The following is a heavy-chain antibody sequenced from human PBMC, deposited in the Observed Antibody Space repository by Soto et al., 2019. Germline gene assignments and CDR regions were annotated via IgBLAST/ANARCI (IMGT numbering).Heavy chain of an antibody. Sequence: GGSLRLSCAASGFTFSGYGMHWVRQAPGKGLEWVAVIWYDGSKAYYADSVKGRFTISRDNSKNIMYLQMNSLRAEDTAMYYCARVTGVPILYYFDYWGQGTLVTVSS. D-gene: IGHD7-27*01. CDR3: ARVTGVPILYYFDY. CDR2: IWYDGSKA. V-gene: IGHV3-33*01. CDR1: GFTFSGYG. J-gene: IGHJ4*02.